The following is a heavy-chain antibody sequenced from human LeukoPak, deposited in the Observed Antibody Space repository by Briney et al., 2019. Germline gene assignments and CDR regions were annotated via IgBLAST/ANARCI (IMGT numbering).Heavy chain of an antibody. J-gene: IGHJ4*02. Sequence: ASVKVSCKASGGTFSSYAISWVRQAPGQGLEWMGRIIPILGIANYAQKFQGRVTITADKSTSTAYMELSSLRSEDTAVYYCASLSISEGTNDYWGQGTLVTVSS. CDR3: ASLSISEGTNDY. V-gene: IGHV1-69*04. D-gene: IGHD2/OR15-2a*01. CDR2: IIPILGIA. CDR1: GGTFSSYA.